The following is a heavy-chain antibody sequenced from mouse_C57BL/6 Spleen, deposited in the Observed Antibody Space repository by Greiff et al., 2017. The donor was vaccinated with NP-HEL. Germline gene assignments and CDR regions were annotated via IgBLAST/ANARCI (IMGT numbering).Heavy chain of an antibody. CDR3: TADYYGSSYGNY. D-gene: IGHD1-1*01. J-gene: IGHJ2*01. CDR2: IDPENGDT. CDR1: GFNIKDDY. V-gene: IGHV14-4*01. Sequence: VHVKQSGAELVRPGASVKLSCTASGFNIKDDYMHWVKQRPEQGLEWIGWIDPENGDTEYASKFQGKATITADTSSNTAYLQLSSLTSEDTAVYYCTADYYGSSYGNYWGQGTTLTVSS.